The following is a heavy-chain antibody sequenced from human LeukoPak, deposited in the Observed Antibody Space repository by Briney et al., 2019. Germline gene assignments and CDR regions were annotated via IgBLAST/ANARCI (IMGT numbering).Heavy chain of an antibody. J-gene: IGHJ4*02. Sequence: WASVKVSCKASGYTFTSYGISWVRQAPGQGLEWMGWINPNSGGTNYAQKFQGRVTMTRDTSISTAYMELSRLRSDDTAVYYCARDPLTGGYSGSGPDWGQGTLVTVSS. V-gene: IGHV1-2*02. CDR2: INPNSGGT. CDR1: GYTFTSYG. CDR3: ARDPLTGGYSGSGPD. D-gene: IGHD5-18*01.